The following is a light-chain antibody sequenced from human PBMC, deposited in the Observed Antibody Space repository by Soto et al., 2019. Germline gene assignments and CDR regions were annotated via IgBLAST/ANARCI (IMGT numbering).Light chain of an antibody. V-gene: IGKV1-5*01. CDR3: HQYNNFSPT. CDR2: DAS. Sequence: DIQMTQSPSTLSASVGDRVTITCRASQSISSWLAWNQQKPGKAPKLLIYDASSLESGVPSRFSGSGSGTKFPLPIGGLRPDDFATYSAHQYNNFSPTFGQGPKVDIK. CDR1: QSISSW. J-gene: IGKJ1*01.